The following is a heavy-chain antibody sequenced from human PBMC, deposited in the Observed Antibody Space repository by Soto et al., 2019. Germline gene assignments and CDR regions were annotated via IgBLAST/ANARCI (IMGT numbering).Heavy chain of an antibody. CDR3: MLGSGWKDFGY. J-gene: IGHJ4*02. D-gene: IGHD3-22*01. V-gene: IGHV4-39*01. CDR1: GGSITSSSYY. CDR2: IYYSGST. Sequence: PSETLSLTCTVSGGSITSSSYYWGWIRQPPGKGLEWIGNIYYSGSTYYNPSLKSRVIISVDTSKNQFSLKLSSVTAADTAVYYCMLGSGWKDFGYWGQGTLVTVSS.